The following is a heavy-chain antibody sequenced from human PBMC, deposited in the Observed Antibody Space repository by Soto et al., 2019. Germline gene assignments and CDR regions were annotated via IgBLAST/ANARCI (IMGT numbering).Heavy chain of an antibody. V-gene: IGHV3-30-3*02. CDR2: ISYDERTK. Sequence: QEQLVESGGGVVQPGGSLRLSCSGSGFTFNTHSIHWVRQIPGKGLEWVAVISYDERTKFYADSVKGRFTISRDNSENSVYLEMNFPRPDDTAVYYCAKEWQYYSSSGLWYFELWGRGALVTVSS. D-gene: IGHD6-6*01. CDR1: GFTFNTHS. J-gene: IGHJ2*01. CDR3: AKEWQYYSSSGLWYFEL.